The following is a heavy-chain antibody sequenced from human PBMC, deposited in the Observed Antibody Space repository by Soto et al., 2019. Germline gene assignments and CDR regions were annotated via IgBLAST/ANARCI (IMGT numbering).Heavy chain of an antibody. V-gene: IGHV3-53*01. Sequence: PGGSLRLSCAASGFTVSSNYMSWVRQAPGKGLEWVSVIYSGGSTYYADSVKGRFTISRDNSKNTLYLQMNSLRAEDTAVYYCARVVGDSSGYYYYYGMDVWGQGTTVTVSS. CDR2: IYSGGST. D-gene: IGHD3-22*01. CDR1: GFTVSSNY. J-gene: IGHJ6*02. CDR3: ARVVGDSSGYYYYYGMDV.